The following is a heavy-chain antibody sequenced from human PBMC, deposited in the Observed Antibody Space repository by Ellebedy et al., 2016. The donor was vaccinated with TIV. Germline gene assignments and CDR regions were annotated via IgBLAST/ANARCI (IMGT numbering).Heavy chain of an antibody. Sequence: SQTLSLTCAISGVSVSSNSAAWNWIRQSPSRGLEWLGMTYYRSKWYNDYAVSVKSRITIKPDTSKNQFSLQLNSVTPEDTAVYYCARDSVSRVGFDYWGQGALVTVSS. CDR1: GVSVSSNSAA. V-gene: IGHV6-1*01. CDR2: TYYRSKWYN. J-gene: IGHJ4*02. CDR3: ARDSVSRVGFDY. D-gene: IGHD1-26*01.